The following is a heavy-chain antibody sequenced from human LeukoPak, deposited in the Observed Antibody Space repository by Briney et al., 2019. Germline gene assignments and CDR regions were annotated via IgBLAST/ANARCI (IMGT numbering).Heavy chain of an antibody. CDR3: ARVGGLAYCGGDCYSYFDY. CDR1: GFTFNSYW. CDR2: IKQDGSEK. J-gene: IGHJ4*02. V-gene: IGHV3-7*01. D-gene: IGHD2-21*01. Sequence: PGGSLRLSCAASGFTFNSYWMSWVRQAPGKGLEWVANIKQDGSEKYYVDSVKGRFTISRDNAKNSLYLQMNSLRAEDTAVYYCARVGGLAYCGGDCYSYFDYWGQGTLVTVSS.